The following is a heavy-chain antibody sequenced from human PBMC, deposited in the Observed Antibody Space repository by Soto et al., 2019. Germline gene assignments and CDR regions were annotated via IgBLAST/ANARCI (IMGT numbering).Heavy chain of an antibody. CDR2: IKSKTDGGTT. V-gene: IGHV3-15*01. CDR3: TTVLGYCSSTSCYYYYYYMDV. CDR1: GFTFSNAW. J-gene: IGHJ6*03. Sequence: GGSMRLSCAASGFTFSNAWMSWVRQAPGKGLEWVGRIKSKTDGGTTDYAAPVKGRFTISRDDSKNTLYLQMNSLKTEDTAVYYCTTVLGYCSSTSCYYYYYYMDVWGKGTTVTVSS. D-gene: IGHD2-2*01.